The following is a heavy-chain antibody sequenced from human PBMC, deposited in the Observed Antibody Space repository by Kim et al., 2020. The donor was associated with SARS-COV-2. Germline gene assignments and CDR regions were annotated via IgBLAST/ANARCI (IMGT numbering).Heavy chain of an antibody. Sequence: GGSLRLSCAASGFTFDDYGMSWVRQAPGKGLEWVSGINWNGGSTGYADSVKGRFTISRDNAKNSLYLQMNSLRAEDTALYYCARDPTLGTVFVYYYYMDVWGKGTTVTVSS. CDR1: GFTFDDYG. J-gene: IGHJ6*03. CDR3: ARDPTLGTVFVYYYYMDV. CDR2: INWNGGST. V-gene: IGHV3-20*04. D-gene: IGHD4-4*01.